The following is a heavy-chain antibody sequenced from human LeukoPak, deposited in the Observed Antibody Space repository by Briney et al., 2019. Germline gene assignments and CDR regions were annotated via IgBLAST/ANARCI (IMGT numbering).Heavy chain of an antibody. Sequence: GSLRLSCAASGFTFSSYGMSWVRQAPGKGLEWVSYISSSGSTIYYADSVKGRFTISRDNAKNSLYLQMNSLRAEDTAVYYCARVTNGGYDSGNFDYWGQGTLVTVSS. CDR1: GFTFSSYG. CDR2: ISSSGSTI. V-gene: IGHV3-48*04. J-gene: IGHJ4*02. CDR3: ARVTNGGYDSGNFDY. D-gene: IGHD5-12*01.